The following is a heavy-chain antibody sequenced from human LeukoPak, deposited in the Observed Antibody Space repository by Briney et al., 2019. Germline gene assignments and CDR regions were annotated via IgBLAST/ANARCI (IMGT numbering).Heavy chain of an antibody. V-gene: IGHV1-24*01. J-gene: IGHJ4*02. CDR1: GYTLTELS. Sequence: GASVKVSCKVSGYTLTELSMHWVRQAPGKGLEWMGGFDPEDGETIYAQKFQGRVTMTEDTSTDTAYMELSSLRSEDTAVYYCATGPGPPPGNDYGDYYFDYWGQGTLVTVSS. CDR2: FDPEDGET. CDR3: ATGPGPPPGNDYGDYYFDY. D-gene: IGHD4-17*01.